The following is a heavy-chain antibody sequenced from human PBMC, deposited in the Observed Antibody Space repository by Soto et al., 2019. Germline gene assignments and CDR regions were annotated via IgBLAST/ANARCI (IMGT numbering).Heavy chain of an antibody. CDR3: ARGGGVTMVRGVMMDFDY. D-gene: IGHD3-10*01. V-gene: IGHV1-3*01. J-gene: IGHJ4*02. Sequence: QVQLVQSGAEVKKPGASVKVSCKASGYTFTSYAMHWVRQAPGQRLEWMGWINAGNGNTKYSQKFQGRVTITRDTSASTAYMELRSLRSEDTAVYYCARGGGVTMVRGVMMDFDYWGQGTLVTVSS. CDR2: INAGNGNT. CDR1: GYTFTSYA.